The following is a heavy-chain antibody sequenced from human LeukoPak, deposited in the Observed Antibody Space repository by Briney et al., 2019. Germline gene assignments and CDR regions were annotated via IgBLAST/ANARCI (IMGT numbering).Heavy chain of an antibody. CDR3: ARVHRGWYPYYYGMDV. D-gene: IGHD6-19*01. J-gene: IGHJ6*02. CDR1: GYTFTSYG. Sequence: ASVKVSCKASGYTFTSYGISWVRRAPGQGLEWMGWISAYNGNTNYAQKLQGRVTMTTDTSTSTAYMELRSLRPDDTAVYYCARVHRGWYPYYYGMDVWGQGTTVTVSS. CDR2: ISAYNGNT. V-gene: IGHV1-18*01.